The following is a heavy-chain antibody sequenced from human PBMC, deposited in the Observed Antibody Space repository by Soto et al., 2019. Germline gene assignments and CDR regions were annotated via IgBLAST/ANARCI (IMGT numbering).Heavy chain of an antibody. D-gene: IGHD3-22*01. J-gene: IGHJ4*02. CDR1: GFTFSIYA. V-gene: IGHV3-21*01. Sequence: GGSLRLSCAASGFTFSIYAMNWVRQAPGKGLEWVSSISSSSGNIYYADSVKGRFTISRDNAKNSLYLQMNSLRAEDTAVYYCARDSTYYYDSSGPYWGQGTLVTVSS. CDR3: ARDSTYYYDSSGPY. CDR2: ISSSSGNI.